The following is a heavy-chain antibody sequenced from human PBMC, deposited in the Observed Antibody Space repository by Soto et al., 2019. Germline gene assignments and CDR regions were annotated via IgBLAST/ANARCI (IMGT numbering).Heavy chain of an antibody. J-gene: IGHJ2*01. CDR2: IYYSGST. D-gene: IGHD4-17*01. CDR1: GGSISSYY. CDR3: ARGAVTTVTTRYFDL. Sequence: QVQLQESGPGLVKPSETLSLTCTVSGGSISSYYWSWIRQPPGQGLEWIGYIYYSGSTNYDPSLKSRVTISVDTSKNQFSLKLSSMTAADTAVYYCARGAVTTVTTRYFDLWGRGTLVTVSS. V-gene: IGHV4-59*01.